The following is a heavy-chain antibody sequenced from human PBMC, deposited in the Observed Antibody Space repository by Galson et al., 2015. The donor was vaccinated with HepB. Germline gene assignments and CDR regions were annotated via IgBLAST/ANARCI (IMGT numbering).Heavy chain of an antibody. J-gene: IGHJ4*02. Sequence: SLRLSCAASGFTFSSYSMNWVRQAPGKGLEWVSYITSSSSTISYADSVKGRFIISRDNAKNSLYLQMNTLRAEDTAVYYCVRGRGTYHFFDYWGQGTLVAVSS. D-gene: IGHD1-26*01. V-gene: IGHV3-48*01. CDR3: VRGRGTYHFFDY. CDR2: ITSSSSTI. CDR1: GFTFSSYS.